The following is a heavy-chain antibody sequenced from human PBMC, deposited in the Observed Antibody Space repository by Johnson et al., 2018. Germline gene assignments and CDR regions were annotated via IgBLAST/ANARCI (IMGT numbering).Heavy chain of an antibody. J-gene: IGHJ1*01. Sequence: QVQLVQSGAEVKKPGSSVKVSCKASGGTFSSYAISWVRQAPGQGLEWMGGIIPIFGTANYAQKFQGRVTITRDTSASTAYMEMSSLRSEDTAVYYCARGVGTVSPTEYVQHWGQGTLVTGSS. D-gene: IGHD4-17*01. CDR2: IIPIFGTA. CDR1: GGTFSSYA. CDR3: ARGVGTVSPTEYVQH. V-gene: IGHV1-69*05.